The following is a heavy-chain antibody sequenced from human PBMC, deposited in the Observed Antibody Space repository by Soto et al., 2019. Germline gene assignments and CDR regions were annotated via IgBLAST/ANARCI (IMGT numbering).Heavy chain of an antibody. D-gene: IGHD3-3*01. J-gene: IGHJ3*02. CDR3: ASSSITIFGVVITNDAFDI. V-gene: IGHV4-59*08. CDR2: IYYSGST. CDR1: GGSISSYY. Sequence: SETLSLTCTVSGGSISSYYWSWIRQPPGKGLEWIGYIYYSGSTNYNPSLKSRVTISVDTSKNQFSLKLSSVTAADTAVYYCASSSITIFGVVITNDAFDIWGQGTMVTVSS.